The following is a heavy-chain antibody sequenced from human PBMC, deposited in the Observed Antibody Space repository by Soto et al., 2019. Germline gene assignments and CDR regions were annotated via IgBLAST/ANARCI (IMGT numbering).Heavy chain of an antibody. Sequence: EAQLVEAGGGLVQPGGSLRLSCADSGFAFSTYWMHWVRQAPGKGLVWVSRIKFDGSSTDYAGSVRGRFTISRDNARKTLYLQMSSLRVDDTAVYYCARGAARSNFDGWGQGTLVTVSS. J-gene: IGHJ4*02. CDR1: GFAFSTYW. CDR3: ARGAARSNFDG. CDR2: IKFDGSST. V-gene: IGHV3-74*01. D-gene: IGHD6-6*01.